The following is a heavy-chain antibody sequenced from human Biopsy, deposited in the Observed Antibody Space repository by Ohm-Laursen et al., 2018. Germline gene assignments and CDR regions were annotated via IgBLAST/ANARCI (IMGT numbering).Heavy chain of an antibody. D-gene: IGHD1-26*01. CDR1: GDSISSSTYY. V-gene: IGHV4-39*01. Sequence: SETLSLTCPVSGDSISSSTYYWGWIRQPPGKGLEWIGTIRNTYFRTSPKSRVTMSVDTSKNQFSLKLSSVTAADTGVYYCAQTRNDYSGFYFDYWGRGTLVTVSS. CDR3: AQTRNDYSGFYFDY. CDR2: IRNT. J-gene: IGHJ4*02.